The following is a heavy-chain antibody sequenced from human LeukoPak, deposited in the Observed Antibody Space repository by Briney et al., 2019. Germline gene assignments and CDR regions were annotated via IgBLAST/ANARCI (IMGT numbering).Heavy chain of an antibody. CDR1: GFTFSSYA. V-gene: IGHV3-64*01. CDR2: ISSNGGST. CDR3: ARQGSGYDL. Sequence: GGSLRLSCAASGFTFSSYAMHWVRQAPGKGLEYVSAISSNGGSTYYANSVKGRFTVSRDNPKNTLYLQMGSLRAEDMAVYYCARQGSGYDLWGQGTLVTVSS. J-gene: IGHJ4*02. D-gene: IGHD5-12*01.